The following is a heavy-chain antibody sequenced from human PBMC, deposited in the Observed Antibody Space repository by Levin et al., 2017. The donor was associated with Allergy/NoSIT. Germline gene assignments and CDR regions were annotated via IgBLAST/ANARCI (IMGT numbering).Heavy chain of an antibody. CDR2: ISAYNGNT. CDR1: GYNFTNYG. Sequence: GASVKVSCKASGYNFTNYGISWVRQAPGQGLEWMGWISAYNGNTNYAQKFQGRVTMTIQTSTNTAYMELRSLRSDDTAVYYCARVGIDFWGVYQKSGGYVDVWGQGTTVTVSS. J-gene: IGHJ6*02. V-gene: IGHV1-18*01. CDR3: ARVGIDFWGVYQKSGGYVDV. D-gene: IGHD3-3*01.